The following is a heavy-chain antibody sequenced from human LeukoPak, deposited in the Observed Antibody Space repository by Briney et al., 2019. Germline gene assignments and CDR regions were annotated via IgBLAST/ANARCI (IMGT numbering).Heavy chain of an antibody. J-gene: IGHJ5*02. CDR1: GGSISSYY. D-gene: IGHD4-23*01. Sequence: SETLSLTCTVSGGSISSYYWSWIRQPAGKGLEWIGRIYTSGSTNYNPSLKRRVTISVDTSKNQFSLKLSSVTAADTAVYYCARGIFYGGRNQYIWFDLWGQGTLVTVSS. CDR2: IYTSGST. CDR3: ARGIFYGGRNQYIWFDL. V-gene: IGHV4-4*07.